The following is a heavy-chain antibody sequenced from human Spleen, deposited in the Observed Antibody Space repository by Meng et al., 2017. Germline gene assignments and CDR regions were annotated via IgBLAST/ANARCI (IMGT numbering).Heavy chain of an antibody. V-gene: IGHV4-39*07. Sequence: SETLSLTCTVSGGSFTSNSYYWGWIRQPPGKGLEWIGSIYHSGSTYYNPSLKSRVTISVDTSKNQFSLKLSSVTAADTAGYYCAREVSMVRGRGATDAFDIWGQGTMVTVSS. CDR2: IYHSGST. CDR1: GGSFTSNSYY. J-gene: IGHJ3*02. D-gene: IGHD3-10*01. CDR3: AREVSMVRGRGATDAFDI.